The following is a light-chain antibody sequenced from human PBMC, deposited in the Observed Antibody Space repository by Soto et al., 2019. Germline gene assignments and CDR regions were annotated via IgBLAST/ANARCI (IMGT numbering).Light chain of an antibody. CDR3: QSYDSSLSGSDV. CDR1: SSNIGAGYD. V-gene: IGLV1-40*01. Sequence: QSVLTQPPSGSGAPGQRVTISCTGSSSNIGAGYDVHWYQQLPGTAPKLLIYGNSNRPSGVPDRFSGSKSGTSASLAITGLQAEDEADYYCQSYDSSLSGSDVFGTGTKLTV. CDR2: GNS. J-gene: IGLJ1*01.